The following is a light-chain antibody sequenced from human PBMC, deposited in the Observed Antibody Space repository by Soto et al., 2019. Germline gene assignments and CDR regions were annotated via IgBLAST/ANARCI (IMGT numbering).Light chain of an antibody. J-gene: IGKJ2*01. CDR2: AAS. V-gene: IGKV1-39*01. CDR1: QSISSY. Sequence: DIQMTQSPSSLSASLGERVTITCRASQSISSYLNWYQQKPGKAPKLLIYAASSLQSGIPSRFSGSGSGTDFTLTISSLQPEDFATYYCQQSYSTPDTFGQGTKLEIK. CDR3: QQSYSTPDT.